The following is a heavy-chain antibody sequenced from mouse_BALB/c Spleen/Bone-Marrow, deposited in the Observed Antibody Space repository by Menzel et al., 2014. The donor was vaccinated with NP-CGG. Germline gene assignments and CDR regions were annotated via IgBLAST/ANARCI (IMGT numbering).Heavy chain of an antibody. V-gene: IGHV1-9*01. J-gene: IGHJ2*01. CDR1: GYTFSSYW. D-gene: IGHD4-1*01. Sequence: VQRVESXAELMXXGASVTISCQATGYTFSSYWIEWVKQRPGHGLEWIGEILPGSGSTNYNEKFKGKATFTADTSSNTDYMQLSSLTSEDSAVYYCARLTGTWDDWGQGTTLTVSS. CDR3: ARLTGTWDD. CDR2: ILPGSGST.